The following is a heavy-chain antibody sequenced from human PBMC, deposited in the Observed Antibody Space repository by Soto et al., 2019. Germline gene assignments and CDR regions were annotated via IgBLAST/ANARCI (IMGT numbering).Heavy chain of an antibody. V-gene: IGHV3-11*04. CDR2: IRRNGTNK. CDR3: ARESRIAVYYYYGMDV. D-gene: IGHD6-19*01. J-gene: IGHJ6*02. Sequence: TGGSLRLSCTASGFTFSDYYMSWIRQAPGKGLEWVAYIRRNGTNKYYADSVKGRFTISRDNSKNTLYLQMNSLRAEDTAVYYCARESRIAVYYYYGMDVWGQGTTVTVSS. CDR1: GFTFSDYY.